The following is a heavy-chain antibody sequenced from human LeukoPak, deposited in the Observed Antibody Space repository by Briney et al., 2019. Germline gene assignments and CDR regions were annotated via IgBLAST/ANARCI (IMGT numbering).Heavy chain of an antibody. V-gene: IGHV3-48*03. J-gene: IGHJ6*04. CDR1: GFTFSSYE. Sequence: SGGSLRLSCAASGFTFSSYEMNWVRQAPGRGVEWVSYISSSGSTIYYADSVKGRFTISRDNDKNSLYLQMNSLRAEDTAVYYCAELGITMIGGVWGKGTTVTISS. D-gene: IGHD3-10*02. CDR3: AELGITMIGGV. CDR2: ISSSGSTI.